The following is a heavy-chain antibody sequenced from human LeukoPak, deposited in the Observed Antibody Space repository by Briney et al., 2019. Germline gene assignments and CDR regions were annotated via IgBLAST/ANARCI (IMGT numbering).Heavy chain of an antibody. CDR2: ISSSSSYI. Sequence: GGSLRLSCAASGFTFSSYSMNWVRQAPGTGLEWVSSISSSSSYIYYADSVKGRFTISRDNAKNSLYLQMNRLSAEDTAVYYCARGGIAARRGYYYMDVWGKGTTVTVSS. J-gene: IGHJ6*03. CDR3: ARGGIAARRGYYYMDV. D-gene: IGHD6-6*01. V-gene: IGHV3-21*01. CDR1: GFTFSSYS.